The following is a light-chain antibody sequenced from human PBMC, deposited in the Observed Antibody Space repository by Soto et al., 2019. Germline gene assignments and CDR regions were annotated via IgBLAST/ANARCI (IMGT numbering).Light chain of an antibody. V-gene: IGKV4-1*01. Sequence: DIVMTQSPDSLAVSLGERATINCKSSQTVLSNSNNKNFLAWYQMKPGQPPKLLISWASTRESGVPDRFSGSGSGPDFSLTISSLQAEDVAVYYCQQYYSGRGFGQGTKVEIK. CDR1: QTVLSNSNNKNF. CDR2: WAS. J-gene: IGKJ1*01. CDR3: QQYYSGRG.